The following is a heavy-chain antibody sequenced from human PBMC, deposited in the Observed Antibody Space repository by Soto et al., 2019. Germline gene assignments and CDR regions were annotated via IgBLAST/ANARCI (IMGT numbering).Heavy chain of an antibody. V-gene: IGHV4-59*01. J-gene: IGHJ6*03. D-gene: IGHD5-12*01. CDR3: ARGNSGYDKWGYYYYMDV. CDR2: IYYSGST. Sequence: QVQLQESGPGLVKPSETLSLTCTVSGGSISSYYWSWIRQPPGKGLEWIGYIYYSGSTNYNPSLKSRVTISVDTSKNQFSLKLSSVTAADTAVYYCARGNSGYDKWGYYYYMDVWGKGTTVTVSS. CDR1: GGSISSYY.